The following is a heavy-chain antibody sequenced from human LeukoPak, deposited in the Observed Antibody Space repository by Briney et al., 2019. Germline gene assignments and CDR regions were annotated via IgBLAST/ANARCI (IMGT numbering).Heavy chain of an antibody. D-gene: IGHD2-21*02. J-gene: IGHJ4*02. CDR3: ARGRKPYCGGDCSVFDY. Sequence: ASVKVSCTASGYTFTSYGISWVRQAPGQGLEWMGWISAYNGNTNYAQKLQGRVTMTTDTFTSTAYMELRSLRSDDTAVYYCARGRKPYCGGDCSVFDYWGQGTLVTVSS. CDR2: ISAYNGNT. CDR1: GYTFTSYG. V-gene: IGHV1-18*01.